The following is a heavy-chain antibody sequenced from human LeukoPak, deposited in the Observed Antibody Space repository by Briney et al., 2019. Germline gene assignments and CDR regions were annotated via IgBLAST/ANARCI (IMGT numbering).Heavy chain of an antibody. CDR3: TRDHITSWQIDF. D-gene: IGHD2-2*01. J-gene: IGHJ4*02. CDR1: GFSIHG. Sequence: GGSLTLSCAASGFSIHGMGWVRRAPGKGLEWVSHVRSGDGPTTYAESVKGRFTISRDNSKNTVSLQMNSLRVEDTAVYYCTRDHITSWQIDFWGQGTMVTVSS. CDR2: VRSGDGPT. V-gene: IGHV3-23*01.